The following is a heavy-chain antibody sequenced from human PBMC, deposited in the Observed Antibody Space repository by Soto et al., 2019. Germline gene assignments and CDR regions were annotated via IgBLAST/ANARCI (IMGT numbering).Heavy chain of an antibody. CDR2: VRDTGDST. CDR1: GFAFNTYA. Sequence: EVQLLESGGGLVQPGRSLRLSCAASGFAFNTYAMSWVRQAPGKGLEWVSTVRDTGDSTYYADSVKGRFTISRDNSKNTLYLQMNSLRAEDTAVYYCAKVYYYDSRGPYYLDYWGQGTLVTVSS. V-gene: IGHV3-23*01. D-gene: IGHD3-22*01. CDR3: AKVYYYDSRGPYYLDY. J-gene: IGHJ4*02.